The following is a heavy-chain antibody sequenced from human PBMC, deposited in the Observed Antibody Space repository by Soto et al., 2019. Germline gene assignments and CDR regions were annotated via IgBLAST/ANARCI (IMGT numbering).Heavy chain of an antibody. Sequence: PGESLKISCKGSGYTFTNNWVGWVRQMPGKGLEWMGIIYPGDSDTRYSPSFQGQVTISVDKSIATAYLQWSSLKASDTAMYYCAGRSEYHYGSGKYYGLDVWGQGTRVTVS. CDR3: AGRSEYHYGSGKYYGLDV. V-gene: IGHV5-51*01. J-gene: IGHJ6*02. D-gene: IGHD3-10*01. CDR1: GYTFTNNW. CDR2: IYPGDSDT.